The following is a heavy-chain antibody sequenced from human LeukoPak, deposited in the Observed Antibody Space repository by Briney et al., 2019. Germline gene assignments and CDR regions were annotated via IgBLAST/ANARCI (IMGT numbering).Heavy chain of an antibody. D-gene: IGHD2/OR15-2a*01. J-gene: IGHJ4*02. Sequence: GGSLRLSRAASGFTVSSNYMSWVRQAPGKGLEWVSVIYSGGGTYYADSVKGRFIISRDNSKNTLYLQINSLRAEDTAVYYCARGSPFSRVAVFDYWGQGTLVTVSS. CDR1: GFTVSSNY. CDR3: ARGSPFSRVAVFDY. CDR2: IYSGGGT. V-gene: IGHV3-53*01.